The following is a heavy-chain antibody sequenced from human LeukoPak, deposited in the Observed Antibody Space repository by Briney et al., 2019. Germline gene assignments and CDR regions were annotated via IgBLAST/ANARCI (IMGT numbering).Heavy chain of an antibody. CDR1: GFTFSSSW. V-gene: IGHV3-7*05. J-gene: IGHJ4*02. Sequence: PGGSLRLSCAASGFTFSSSWMSWVRQAPGKGLEWVANIKQDGSEKYYVDSVKGRFTISRDNAKNSLYLQMNSLRAEDTAVYYCARDLGYCSGGSCSKYYPDYWGQGTLVTVSS. CDR3: ARDLGYCSGGSCSKYYPDY. CDR2: IKQDGSEK. D-gene: IGHD2-15*01.